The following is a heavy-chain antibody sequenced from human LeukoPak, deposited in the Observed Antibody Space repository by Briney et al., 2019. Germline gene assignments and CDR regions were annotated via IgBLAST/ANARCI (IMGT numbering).Heavy chain of an antibody. J-gene: IGHJ5*02. V-gene: IGHV3-21*01. CDR1: GFSLSSYD. D-gene: IGHD2/OR15-2a*01. Sequence: GGSLRLSCAASGFSLSSYDMNLVRQAPGKGLEWVSSRSTSSTFIYYTYSVKGRFTISRDNAKNSLYLQMNSLSAEDTAVYYCARADCSSSTCYLRSSWFDPWGKGTLVTVSS. CDR3: ARADCSSSTCYLRSSWFDP. CDR2: RSTSSTFI.